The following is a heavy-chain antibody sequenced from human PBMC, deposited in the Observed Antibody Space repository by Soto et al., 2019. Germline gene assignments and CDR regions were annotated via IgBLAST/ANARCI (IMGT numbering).Heavy chain of an antibody. CDR3: ASSSFLRSGDLFHGLDV. CDR1: GGSFSGYY. D-gene: IGHD3-10*01. Sequence: PSETLSLTCAVYGGSFSGYYWSWIRQPPGKGLEWIGEINHSGSTNYNPSLKSRVTISVVTSKNQFSLKLSSVTAADTAVYYCASSSFLRSGDLFHGLDVWGQGTTVTAS. V-gene: IGHV4-34*01. J-gene: IGHJ6*02. CDR2: INHSGST.